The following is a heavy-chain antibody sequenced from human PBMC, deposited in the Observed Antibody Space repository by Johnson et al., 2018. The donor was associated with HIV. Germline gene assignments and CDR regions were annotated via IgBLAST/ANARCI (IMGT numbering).Heavy chain of an antibody. V-gene: IGHV3-43D*04. CDR2: IYSGGST. J-gene: IGHJ3*02. Sequence: EVQLLESWGVVLQPGGSLRLSCAASGFIFEDYAMHWVCQVSGKSLEWVSVIYSGGSTYYADSVKDRFTISRDNSKNSLYLQMNILRAEDTALYYCARDGGYKWNYVTLGDAFDIWGQGTMVTVSS. CDR3: ARDGGYKWNYVTLGDAFDI. CDR1: GFIFEDYA. D-gene: IGHD1-7*01.